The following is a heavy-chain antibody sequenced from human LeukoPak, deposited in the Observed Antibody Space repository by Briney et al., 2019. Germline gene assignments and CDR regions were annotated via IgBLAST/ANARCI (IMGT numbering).Heavy chain of an antibody. Sequence: GASVKVSCKASGYTFTGYYMHWVRQAPGQGLEWMGGIIPIFGTANYAQKFQGRVTITADESTSTAYMELSSLRSEDTAVYYCARGVVVVVAASYYYYYGMDVWGQGTTVTVSS. J-gene: IGHJ6*02. CDR2: IIPIFGTA. D-gene: IGHD2-15*01. CDR1: GYTFTGYY. CDR3: ARGVVVVVAASYYYYYGMDV. V-gene: IGHV1-69*13.